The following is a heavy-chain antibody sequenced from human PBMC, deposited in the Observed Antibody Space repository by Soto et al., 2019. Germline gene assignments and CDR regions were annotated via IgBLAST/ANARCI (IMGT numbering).Heavy chain of an antibody. V-gene: IGHV1-69*12. CDR2: IIPIFGTA. CDR3: ATSTAAAGYFDY. Sequence: QVQVVQSGAEVKKPGSSVKVSCKASGGTFSSYAISWVRQAPGQGLEWMGGIIPIFGTANYAQKFQGRVTITADESTSTAYMELSSLRSEDTAVYYCATSTAAAGYFDYWGQGTLASVSS. CDR1: GGTFSSYA. D-gene: IGHD6-13*01. J-gene: IGHJ4*02.